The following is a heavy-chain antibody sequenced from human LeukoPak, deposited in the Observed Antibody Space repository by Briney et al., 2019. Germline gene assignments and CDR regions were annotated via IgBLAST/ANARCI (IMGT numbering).Heavy chain of an antibody. CDR1: GYIFTSYG. CDR3: ARDSAGVVAV. D-gene: IGHD2-21*01. CDR2: ISPYNGNT. Sequence: ASVKVSCKASGYIFTSYGISWVRQAPGQGLEWMGSISPYNGNTIHAQNLQGRVTMTTDTSTSIAYMELRSLRSDDTAVYYCARDSAGVVAVWGQGTMVTVSS. J-gene: IGHJ3*01. V-gene: IGHV1-18*01.